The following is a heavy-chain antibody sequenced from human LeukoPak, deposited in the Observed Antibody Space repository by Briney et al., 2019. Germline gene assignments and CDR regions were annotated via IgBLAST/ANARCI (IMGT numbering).Heavy chain of an antibody. CDR3: ARATPDTVLVGRRYLSTFDY. CDR2: INPSGGST. V-gene: IGHV1-46*01. J-gene: IGHJ4*02. Sequence: GASVKVSCKASGYTFTTYYMHWVRQAPGQGLEWMGIINPSGGSTSYAQNFQGRVTMTRDTSTSTVYMELSSLRSEDTAVYYCARATPDTVLVGRRYLSTFDYWGQGTQVTVS. D-gene: IGHD3-9*01. CDR1: GYTFTTYY.